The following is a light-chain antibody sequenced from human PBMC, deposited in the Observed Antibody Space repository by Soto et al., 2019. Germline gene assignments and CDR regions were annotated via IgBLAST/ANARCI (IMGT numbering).Light chain of an antibody. J-gene: IGKJ5*01. V-gene: IGKV3-11*01. Sequence: EIVLTQSPATLSLSPGERATLSCRASRSVSASLAWYQLKPGQAPRLLIYDASNRATDIPARFSGSGSGTDVTVTISSLEPEDFAVYYCQHRTNRPPAISFGQGTRLEIK. CDR2: DAS. CDR3: QHRTNRPPAIS. CDR1: RSVSAS.